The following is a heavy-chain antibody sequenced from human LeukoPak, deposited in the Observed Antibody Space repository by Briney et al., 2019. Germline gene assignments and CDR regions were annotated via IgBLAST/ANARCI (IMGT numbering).Heavy chain of an antibody. D-gene: IGHD2-2*01. CDR3: AREDIVIVPSANDH. V-gene: IGHV1-18*01. Sequence: ASVNISCKASGYTFTNSHIHWVRQAPGQGLEWMGWISAYNGNTNYAQNLQGRVTMTTDTSTSTAYMELRSLRSDDTAVYYCAREDIVIVPSANDHWGQGTLVTVSS. CDR1: GYTFTNSH. J-gene: IGHJ5*02. CDR2: ISAYNGNT.